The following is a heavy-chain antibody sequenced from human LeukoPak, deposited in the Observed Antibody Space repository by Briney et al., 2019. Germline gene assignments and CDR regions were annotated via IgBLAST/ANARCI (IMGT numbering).Heavy chain of an antibody. V-gene: IGHV1-69*13. CDR2: IIPIFGRA. Sequence: PGKVSCKASGGTVTSLTINRVRQAAGQGVEWMGGIIPIFGRANYTQKFQGRVTITSDESTSTAYMELSSLRSEDTAVYYCADLVYCSSSSCYEPFNQTWGQGTLVTVSP. CDR1: GGTVTSLT. J-gene: IGHJ4*02. CDR3: ADLVYCSSSSCYEPFNQT. D-gene: IGHD2-2*01.